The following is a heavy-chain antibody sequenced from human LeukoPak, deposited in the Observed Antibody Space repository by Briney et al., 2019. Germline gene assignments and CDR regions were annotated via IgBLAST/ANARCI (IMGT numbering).Heavy chain of an antibody. CDR1: GGSIRSSYYY. CDR2: IYYSGST. V-gene: IGHV4-39*01. J-gene: IGHJ4*02. D-gene: IGHD5-12*01. Sequence: SETLSLTCTVSGGSIRSSYYYWGWIRQPPGKGLEWIGSIYYSGSTYYNPSLNSRITIPVYTSKNQFSLKLNSVPAADTAVYYCARLASRRTPPSRVATIPSDYWGQGTLVTVSS. CDR3: ARLASRRTPPSRVATIPSDY.